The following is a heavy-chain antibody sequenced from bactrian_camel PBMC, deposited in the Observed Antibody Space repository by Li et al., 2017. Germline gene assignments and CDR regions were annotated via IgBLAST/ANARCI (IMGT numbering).Heavy chain of an antibody. Sequence: HVQLVESGGDSVQAGGSLRLSCVASGYSGDAYCMGWSRQAPGKEREGIASISSDGRTHYADSVKGRFTISQDNAKNTLYLQMNSLKPEDTAMYYCAAGGGNGAFCYTGERSMDYWGQGTQVTVS. CDR3: AAGGGNGAFCYTGERSMDY. CDR1: GYSGDAYC. D-gene: IGHD2*01. CDR2: ISSDGRT. J-gene: IGHJ4*01. V-gene: IGHV3S63*01.